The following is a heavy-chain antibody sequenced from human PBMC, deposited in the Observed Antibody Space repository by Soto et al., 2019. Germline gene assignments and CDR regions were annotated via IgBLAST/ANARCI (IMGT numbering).Heavy chain of an antibody. Sequence: QGHLQESGPGLVKPSVTLSLTCAVSGGSITTNWWSWVRQPPGKGLVWIGVIYHSGTPNYNPSLRGRVTTSVDNSNNRFSRNLNSVTAADAAIYYCARHIAVPRTRGFDYWGQGNLVTVSS. CDR3: ARHIAVPRTRGFDY. J-gene: IGHJ4*02. CDR2: IYHSGTP. V-gene: IGHV4-4*02. D-gene: IGHD6-19*01. CDR1: GGSITTNW.